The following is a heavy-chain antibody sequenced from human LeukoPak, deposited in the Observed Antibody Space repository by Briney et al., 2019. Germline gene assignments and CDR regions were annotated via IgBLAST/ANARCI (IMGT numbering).Heavy chain of an antibody. CDR2: INAGNGNT. CDR1: GYTFTSYA. CDR3: ARAVPYGAYAAYIDY. D-gene: IGHD4-17*01. J-gene: IGHJ4*02. Sequence: ASVKVSCKASGYTFTSYAMHWVRQAPGQRLEWMGWINAGNGNTKYSQEFQGRVTITRDTSASTAYMELSSLRSEDMAVYYCARAVPYGAYAAYIDYWGQGTLVTVSS. V-gene: IGHV1-3*03.